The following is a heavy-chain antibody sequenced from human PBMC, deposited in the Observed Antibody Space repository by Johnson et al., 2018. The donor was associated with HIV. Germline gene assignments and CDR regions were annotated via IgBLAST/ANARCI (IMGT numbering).Heavy chain of an antibody. CDR2: ISYDGSNK. V-gene: IGHV3-30-3*01. CDR1: GFTFSNYA. D-gene: IGHD3-22*01. CDR3: ARVVVITYHDAFDI. Sequence: QMLLVESGGGLVQPGGSLRLSCAASGFTFSNYAMHWVRQAPGKGLEWVAVISYDGSNKYYEDSVKGRFTISRDNSKNTLYLQMNSLRAEDMAVYYCARVVVITYHDAFDIWGQGTMVTVSS. J-gene: IGHJ3*02.